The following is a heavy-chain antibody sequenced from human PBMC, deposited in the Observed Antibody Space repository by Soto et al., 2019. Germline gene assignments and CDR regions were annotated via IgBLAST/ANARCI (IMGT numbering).Heavy chain of an antibody. CDR1: GGSISSSSYY. CDR2: IYYSGST. J-gene: IGHJ4*02. Sequence: KPSETLSLTCTVSGGSISSSSYYRGWIRQPPGRGLEWIGSIYYSGSTYYNPSLKSRVTISVDTSKNQFSLKLSSVTAADTAVYYCARLSGPGIAARGGFDYWGQGTLVTISS. D-gene: IGHD6-6*01. CDR3: ARLSGPGIAARGGFDY. V-gene: IGHV4-39*01.